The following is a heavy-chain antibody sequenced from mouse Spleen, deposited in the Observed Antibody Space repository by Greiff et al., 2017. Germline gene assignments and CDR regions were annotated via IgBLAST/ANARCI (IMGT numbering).Heavy chain of an antibody. Sequence: VQVVESGPELVKPGASVKISCKASGYAFSSSWMNWVKQRPGKGLEWIGRIYPGDGDTNYNGKFKGKATLTADKSSSTAYMQLSSLTSEDSAVYFCARENGDYWGQGTTLTVSS. J-gene: IGHJ2*01. CDR2: IYPGDGDT. V-gene: IGHV1-82*01. CDR3: ARENGDY. CDR1: GYAFSSSW.